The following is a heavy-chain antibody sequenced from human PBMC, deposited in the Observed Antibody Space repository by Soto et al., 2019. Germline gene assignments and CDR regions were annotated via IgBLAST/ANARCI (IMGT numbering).Heavy chain of an antibody. J-gene: IGHJ4*02. CDR3: ARSRYSSGLFDS. CDR1: GDSVSNKNAA. D-gene: IGHD6-19*01. CDR2: TYSRCQWYD. V-gene: IGHV6-1*01. Sequence: SQTLSLTCAISGDSVSNKNAAWDWIRQSPSRGLEWLGRTYSRCQWYDHYAFSMRGRLTIKPDTAKNEFTLHMTSVTPDDTAVYYCARSRYSSGLFDSWGQGTLVTVSS.